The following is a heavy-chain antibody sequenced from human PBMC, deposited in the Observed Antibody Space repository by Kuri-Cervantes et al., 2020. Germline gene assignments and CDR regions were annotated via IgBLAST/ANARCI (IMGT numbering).Heavy chain of an antibody. CDR3: AKDLSGSYDAFDI. CDR2: INHSGGT. V-gene: IGHV4-34*01. Sequence: SETLSLTCAVYGGSFSGYYWSWIRQPPGKGLEWIGEINHSGGTNYNPSLKSRVTISVDTSKNQFSLKLSSVTAADTAVYYCAKDLSGSYDAFDIWGQGTMVTVSS. D-gene: IGHD3-22*01. J-gene: IGHJ3*02. CDR1: GGSFSGYY.